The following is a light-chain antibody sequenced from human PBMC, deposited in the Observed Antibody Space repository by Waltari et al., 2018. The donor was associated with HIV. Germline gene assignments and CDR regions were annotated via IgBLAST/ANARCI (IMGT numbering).Light chain of an antibody. CDR1: SNDVGGYDS. CDR2: DVN. Sequence: QSALTQPRSVSGSPGQSVAISCTGTSNDVGGYDSVSWYQQHPGKAPKRRIFDVNKRPSGVPDRFSGSKSGNTASLTISGLQAEDEADYSCCSYAGSNTFVFGGGTKLTVL. J-gene: IGLJ2*01. CDR3: CSYAGSNTFV. V-gene: IGLV2-11*01.